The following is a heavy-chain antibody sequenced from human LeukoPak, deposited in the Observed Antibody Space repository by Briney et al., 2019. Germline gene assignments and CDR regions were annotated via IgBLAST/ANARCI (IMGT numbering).Heavy chain of an antibody. CDR3: ARDEQSSGYYPWYFDY. CDR1: GFTFSSYT. V-gene: IGHV3-21*04. D-gene: IGHD3-22*01. J-gene: IGHJ4*02. Sequence: PGGSLRLSCAASGFTFSSYTMNWVRQAPGKGLEWVSSISSSSSYIYYADSVKGRFTISRDNAKNSLHLQMNSLRAEDTAVYYCARDEQSSGYYPWYFDYWGQGTLVTVSS. CDR2: ISSSSSYI.